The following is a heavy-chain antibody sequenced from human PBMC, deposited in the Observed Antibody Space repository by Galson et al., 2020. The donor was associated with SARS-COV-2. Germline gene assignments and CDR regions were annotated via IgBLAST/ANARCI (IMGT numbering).Heavy chain of an antibody. CDR1: GGTFSSYA. CDR2: IIPIFGTA. V-gene: IGHV1-69*13. CDR3: ARPISGWYNWNNLYYYGMDV. Sequence: SVTVSCKASGGTFSSYAISWVRQAPGQGLEWMGGIIPIFGTANSAQTFQGRVTITADESTSTAYMALSSLRSEDTAVYYCARPISGWYNWNNLYYYGMDVWGQGTTVTVSS. J-gene: IGHJ6*02. D-gene: IGHD1-20*01.